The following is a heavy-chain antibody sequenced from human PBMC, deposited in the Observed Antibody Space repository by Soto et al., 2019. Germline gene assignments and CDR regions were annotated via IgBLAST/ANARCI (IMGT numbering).Heavy chain of an antibody. V-gene: IGHV4-30-4*01. D-gene: IGHD3-3*01. CDR2: ISYSGST. Sequence: SETLSLTCTVTGASISSDDYYWSWIRQPPGKGLEWIGYISYSGSTYYNPSLKSRVTTSLDRSKNQISLYLGSVTAADTAVYYCARIGTLFGIVTNNWFDPWGQGTLVTVPQ. J-gene: IGHJ5*02. CDR3: ARIGTLFGIVTNNWFDP. CDR1: GASISSDDYY.